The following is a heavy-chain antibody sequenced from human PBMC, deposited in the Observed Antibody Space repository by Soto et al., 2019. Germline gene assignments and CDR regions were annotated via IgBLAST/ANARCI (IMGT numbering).Heavy chain of an antibody. J-gene: IGHJ6*04. D-gene: IGHD3-22*01. V-gene: IGHV3-23*01. CDR1: GFTFSSYA. Sequence: VGSLRFSCAASGFTFSSYALSWVRQAPGKGLEWVSAISGSGGSTYYADSVKGRFTISRDNSKNTLYLQMNSLRAEDTAVYYCATGRVVITSVWGKGTTVTVSS. CDR3: ATGRVVITSV. CDR2: ISGSGGST.